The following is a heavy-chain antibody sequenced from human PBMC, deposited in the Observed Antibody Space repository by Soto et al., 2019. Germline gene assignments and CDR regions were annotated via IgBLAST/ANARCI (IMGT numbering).Heavy chain of an antibody. D-gene: IGHD5-18*01. V-gene: IGHV2-70*01. CDR3: SRAVGGFTYGYPDY. CDR1: GFSLTTSGVS. Sequence: SGPTLVNPTQTLTLTCTLSGFSLTTSGVSVGWIRQPPGKALEWLALIDWADDKYYSTSLKTRLTISKDTSKNQVVLTMTNVEPVDTATYFCSRAVGGFTYGYPDYWGQGTLVTVSS. CDR2: IDWADDK. J-gene: IGHJ4*02.